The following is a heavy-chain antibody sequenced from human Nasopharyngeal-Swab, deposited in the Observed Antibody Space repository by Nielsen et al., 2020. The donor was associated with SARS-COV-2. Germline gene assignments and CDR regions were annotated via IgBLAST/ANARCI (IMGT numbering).Heavy chain of an antibody. CDR1: GYTFTGYY. V-gene: IGHV1-2*02. Sequence: ASVKVSCKASGYTFTGYYMHWVRQAPGQGLEWMGWINPNSGGTNYAQKFQGRVTMTRDTSISTAYMELSRLRSDDTAVHYCAREMYYDSSGYYYVRGGDFDYWGQGTLVTVSS. J-gene: IGHJ4*02. CDR2: INPNSGGT. CDR3: AREMYYDSSGYYYVRGGDFDY. D-gene: IGHD3-22*01.